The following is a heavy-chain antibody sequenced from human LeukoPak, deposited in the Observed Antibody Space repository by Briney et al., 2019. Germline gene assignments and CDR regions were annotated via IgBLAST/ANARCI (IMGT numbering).Heavy chain of an antibody. CDR2: IYTSGST. Sequence: SETLSLTCTVSGGSISSYYWSWIRQPAGKGLEWIGRIYTSGSTNYNPSLKSRVTMSVDTSKNQFSLKLSSVTAADTAVYYCAREPPPTVTTGVFDYWGQGTLVTASS. V-gene: IGHV4-4*07. D-gene: IGHD4-17*01. CDR3: AREPPPTVTTGVFDY. J-gene: IGHJ4*02. CDR1: GGSISSYY.